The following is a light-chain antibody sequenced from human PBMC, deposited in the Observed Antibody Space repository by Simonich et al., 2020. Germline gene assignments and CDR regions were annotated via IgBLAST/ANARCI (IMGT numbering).Light chain of an antibody. CDR2: WAS. CDR1: QSVLYSSNNKNY. CDR3: QQYYSTPSWT. J-gene: IGKJ1*01. V-gene: IGKV4-1*01. Sequence: DIVMTQSPDSLAVSLGERATINCKSSQSVLYSSNNKNYLAWYQQKPGQPPKLLLYWASTRESGVPDRFSGSGSGTDFTLTISSLQAEDEAVYYCQQYYSTPSWTFGQGTKVEIK.